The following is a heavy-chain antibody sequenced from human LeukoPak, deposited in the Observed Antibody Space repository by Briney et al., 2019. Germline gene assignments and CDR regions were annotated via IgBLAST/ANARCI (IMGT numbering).Heavy chain of an antibody. J-gene: IGHJ4*02. Sequence: SETLSLTCTVSGGSISSSSYYWGWIRQPPGKGLEWIGSIYYSGSTYYNPSLKSRVIISVDTSKNQFSLKLSSVTAADTAVYYCARLKGEVAASTDFDYWGQGTLVTVSS. D-gene: IGHD2-15*01. CDR1: GGSISSSSYY. CDR2: IYYSGST. CDR3: ARLKGEVAASTDFDY. V-gene: IGHV4-39*01.